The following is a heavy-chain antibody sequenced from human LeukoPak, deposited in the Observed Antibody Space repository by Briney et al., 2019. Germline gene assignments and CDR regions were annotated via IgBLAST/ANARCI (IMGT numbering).Heavy chain of an antibody. CDR2: IYSGGST. V-gene: IGHV3-53*01. Sequence: AGSLRLSCAASGFTVSSSYMSWVRQAPGKGLEWVSVIYSGGSTYYADSVKGRFTISRDNSKNTLYLQMNSLRAEDTAVYYCARGGRKYSSSWYVDYWGQGTLVTVSS. CDR1: GFTVSSSY. D-gene: IGHD6-13*01. CDR3: ARGGRKYSSSWYVDY. J-gene: IGHJ4*02.